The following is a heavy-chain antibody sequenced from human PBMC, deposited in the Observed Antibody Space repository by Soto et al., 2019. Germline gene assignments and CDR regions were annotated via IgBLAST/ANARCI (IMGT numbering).Heavy chain of an antibody. J-gene: IGHJ3*02. CDR2: IYYSGST. Sequence: SETLSLTCTVSGGSISSYYWSWIRQPPGKGLEWIGYIYYSGSTNYNPSLKSRVTISVDTSKNQFSLKLSSVTAADTAVYYCARHDSTTVRAFDIWGQGTMVTVSS. CDR1: GGSISSYY. CDR3: ARHDSTTVRAFDI. D-gene: IGHD4-17*01. V-gene: IGHV4-59*08.